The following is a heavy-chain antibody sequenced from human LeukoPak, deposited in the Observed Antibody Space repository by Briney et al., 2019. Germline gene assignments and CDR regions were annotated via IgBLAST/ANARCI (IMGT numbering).Heavy chain of an antibody. Sequence: GGSLRLSCAASGFTFSSYSMNWVRQAPGKGLEWVSSTSSSSSYIYYADSVKGRFTISRDNAKNSLYLQMNSLRAEDTAVYYCARDFPMIVVVNAFDIWGQGTMVTVSS. V-gene: IGHV3-21*01. CDR1: GFTFSSYS. D-gene: IGHD3-22*01. CDR2: TSSSSSYI. CDR3: ARDFPMIVVVNAFDI. J-gene: IGHJ3*02.